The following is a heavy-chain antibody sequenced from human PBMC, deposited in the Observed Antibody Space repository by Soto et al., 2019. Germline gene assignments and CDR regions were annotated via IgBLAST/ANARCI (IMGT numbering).Heavy chain of an antibody. Sequence: TLSLTCAVSGGSISSSNWWSWVRQPPGKGLEWIGEIYHSGSTNYNQSLKSRVTISVDKSKNQLSLKLSSVTAADTAVYYCARSDSGWYDYYYYGMDVWGQGTTVTVSS. V-gene: IGHV4-4*02. CDR1: GGSISSSNW. CDR2: IYHSGST. CDR3: ARSDSGWYDYYYYGMDV. D-gene: IGHD6-19*01. J-gene: IGHJ6*02.